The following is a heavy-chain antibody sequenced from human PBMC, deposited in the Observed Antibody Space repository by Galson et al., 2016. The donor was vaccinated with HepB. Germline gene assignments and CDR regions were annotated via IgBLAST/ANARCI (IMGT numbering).Heavy chain of an antibody. CDR1: GFNFNIYR. Sequence: SLRLSCAVSGFNFNIYRMNWVRQAPGKGLEWVAAIGFNPNNLYYADSVKGRFTIARDNTRRSLFLQMNSLTVEDTAVYFCARDHSLGPGVVYYFDKWGQGTLVTVSS. J-gene: IGHJ4*02. V-gene: IGHV3-21*01. D-gene: IGHD3-10*01. CDR2: IGFNPNNL. CDR3: ARDHSLGPGVVYYFDK.